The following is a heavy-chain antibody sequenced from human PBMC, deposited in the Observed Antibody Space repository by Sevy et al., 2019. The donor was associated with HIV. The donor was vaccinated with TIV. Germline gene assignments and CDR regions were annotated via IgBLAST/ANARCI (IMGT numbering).Heavy chain of an antibody. D-gene: IGHD3-22*01. CDR1: GFTFSTYW. V-gene: IGHV3-7*04. Sequence: GGSLRLSCAASGFTFSTYWMHWVRQAPGKGLEWVANIKRDESEKYYVASVKGRFTISRDNAKNSLYLQMNSLRPGDTAVYYCARGNSSSFDYWGQGTLVTVSS. CDR3: ARGNSSSFDY. J-gene: IGHJ4*02. CDR2: IKRDESEK.